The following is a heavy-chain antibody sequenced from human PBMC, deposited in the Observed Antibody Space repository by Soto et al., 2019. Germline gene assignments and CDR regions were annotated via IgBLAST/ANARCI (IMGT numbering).Heavy chain of an antibody. Sequence: QLQLQESGSGLVKPSQTLSLTCAVSGGSISSGGYSWSWIRQPPGKGLEWIGYIYHSGSTYYNPSXXXXXTXXXXXXXXXXXXXXXXXXXXXXXXXXXXXXXXGTDRVDYWGQGTLVTVSS. J-gene: IGHJ4*02. CDR3: XXXXXGTDRVDY. D-gene: IGHD2-15*01. CDR1: GGSISSGGYS. V-gene: IGHV4-30-2*01. CDR2: IYHSGST.